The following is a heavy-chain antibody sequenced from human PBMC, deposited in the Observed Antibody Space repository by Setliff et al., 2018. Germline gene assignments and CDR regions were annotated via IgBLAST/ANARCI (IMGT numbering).Heavy chain of an antibody. CDR3: ARGRNVAARLLDS. CDR1: GGTFSDYH. J-gene: IGHJ4*02. CDR2: INHRGST. Sequence: SETLSLTCAAYGGTFSDYHWTWIRQSPEKGLEWIGEINHRGSTNYNPSLKSRVTISVDTSKNQFSLRLNSVTAADTAVYYCARGRNVAARLLDSWGQGARVTVSS. V-gene: IGHV4-34*01. D-gene: IGHD6-6*01.